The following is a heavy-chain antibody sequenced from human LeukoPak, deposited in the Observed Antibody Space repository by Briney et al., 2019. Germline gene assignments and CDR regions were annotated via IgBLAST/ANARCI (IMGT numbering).Heavy chain of an antibody. V-gene: IGHV3-30*18. CDR3: AKLVGATDYSDY. CDR1: GFTFSSYG. J-gene: IGHJ4*02. D-gene: IGHD1-26*01. Sequence: GGSLRLSCAASGFTFSSYGMHWVRQAPGKGLEWVAVISYDGSNKYYADSVKGRFTISRDNSKNTLYLQMNSLRAEDTAVYYCAKLVGATDYSDYWGQGTLVTVSS. CDR2: ISYDGSNK.